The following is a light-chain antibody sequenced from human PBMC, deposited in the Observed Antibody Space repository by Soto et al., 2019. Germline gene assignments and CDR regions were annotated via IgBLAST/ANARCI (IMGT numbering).Light chain of an antibody. CDR2: GAS. J-gene: IGKJ1*01. V-gene: IGKV3-20*01. CDR1: QSVSSY. Sequence: QVPPALDLSNGERGTLSCRASQSVSSYLAWYQQKPGQAPRLLIYGASSRATGIPDRFSGSGSGTDFTLTISRLEPEDFAVYYCQQYGRSPTFAHGTKVDIK. CDR3: QQYGRSPT.